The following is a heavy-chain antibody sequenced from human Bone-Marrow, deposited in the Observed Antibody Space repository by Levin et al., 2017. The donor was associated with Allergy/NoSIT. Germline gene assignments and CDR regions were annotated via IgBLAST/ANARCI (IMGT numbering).Heavy chain of an antibody. V-gene: IGHV3-15*01. Sequence: GGSLRLSCAASGITFTNAWMNWVRQAPGKGLEWVGLIKTNADGGTIDYAAPVKGRFTISRDDSKNTLYLHMNSLITEDTAVYYCNSGDFAVWSGYYSFEYWGRGTLVTVSS. J-gene: IGHJ4*02. CDR1: GITFTNAW. CDR3: NSGDFAVWSGYYSFEY. D-gene: IGHD3-3*01. CDR2: IKTNADGGTI.